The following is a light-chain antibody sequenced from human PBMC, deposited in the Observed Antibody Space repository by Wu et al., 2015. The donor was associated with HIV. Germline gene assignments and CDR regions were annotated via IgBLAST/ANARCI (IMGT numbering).Light chain of an antibody. Sequence: EIVLTQSPGTLSLSPGERATLSCRASQSVSSSYLAWYQQKPGQAPRLLIYGASSRATGIPDRFSGSGSGTDFTLTISRLEPEDFAVYYCQQYGSSPPYTFGQGYQAWRSN. V-gene: IGKV3-20*01. J-gene: IGKJ2*01. CDR1: QSVSSSY. CDR3: QQYGSSPPYT. CDR2: GAS.